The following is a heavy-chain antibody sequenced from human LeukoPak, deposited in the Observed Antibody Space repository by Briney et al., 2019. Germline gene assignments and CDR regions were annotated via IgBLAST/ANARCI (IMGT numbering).Heavy chain of an antibody. J-gene: IGHJ4*02. D-gene: IGHD6-13*01. CDR1: GGSFSGYY. V-gene: IGHV4-34*01. CDR3: AGGIAIDY. CDR2: INHSGST. Sequence: PSETLSLTCAVYGGSFSGYYWSWIRQPPGKGLEWIGEINHSGSTNYNPSLKSRVTISVDTSKNQFSLKLSSVTAADTAVYDCAGGIAIDYWGQGTLVTVSS.